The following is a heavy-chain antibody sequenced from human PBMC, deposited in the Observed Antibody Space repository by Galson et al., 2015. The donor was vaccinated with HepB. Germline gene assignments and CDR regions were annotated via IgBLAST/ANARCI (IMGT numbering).Heavy chain of an antibody. CDR3: ARGCSSTSCEGDAFDI. J-gene: IGHJ3*02. V-gene: IGHV1-69*13. CDR1: GGTFSSYA. D-gene: IGHD2-2*01. CDR2: IIPIFGTA. Sequence: SVKVSCKASGGTFSSYAISWVRQAPGQGLEWMGGIIPIFGTANYAQKFQGRVTITADESTSTAYMELSSLRSEDTAVYYCARGCSSTSCEGDAFDIWGQGTMVTVSS.